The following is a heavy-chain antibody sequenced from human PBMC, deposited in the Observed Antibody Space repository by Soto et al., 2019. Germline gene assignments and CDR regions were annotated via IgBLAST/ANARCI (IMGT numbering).Heavy chain of an antibody. J-gene: IGHJ4*02. CDR3: ARGPRFLEWLSVDY. Sequence: ASVKVSCKASGYTFTSYDINWVRQATGQGLERMGWMNPNSGNTGYAQKFQGRVTMTRNTSISTAYMELSSLRSEDTAVYYCARGPRFLEWLSVDYWGQGTLVTVSS. D-gene: IGHD3-3*01. V-gene: IGHV1-8*01. CDR2: MNPNSGNT. CDR1: GYTFTSYD.